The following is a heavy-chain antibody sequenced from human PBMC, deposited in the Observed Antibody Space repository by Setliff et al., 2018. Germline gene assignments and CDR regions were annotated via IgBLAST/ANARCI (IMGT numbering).Heavy chain of an antibody. CDR1: GGTFNSNA. Sequence: SVKVSCKASGGTFNSNAISWVRQAPGQGLEWMGGIMPIFGTTNYAQKFQGRVTITTDESTSTAYMELSSLRPEDTAVYYCAREKGYYFDSTNYYYYFDYWGQGTLV. CDR2: IMPIFGTT. CDR3: AREKGYYFDSTNYYYYFDY. V-gene: IGHV1-69*05. D-gene: IGHD3-22*01. J-gene: IGHJ4*02.